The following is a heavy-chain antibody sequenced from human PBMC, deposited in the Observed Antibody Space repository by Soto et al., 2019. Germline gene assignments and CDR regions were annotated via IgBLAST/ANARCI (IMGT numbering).Heavy chain of an antibody. D-gene: IGHD2-21*02. V-gene: IGHV3-74*01. J-gene: IGHJ3*02. Sequence: GGSLRLSCAASGFTFSSYGMHWVRQAPGEGLVWVSRIKNDGTRTNYADSVKGRFTASRDNAKNTLYLQMNSLRAEDTAVYYCARDVEMTTSGDAFDIWGQGTMVTVSS. CDR1: GFTFSSYG. CDR3: ARDVEMTTSGDAFDI. CDR2: IKNDGTRT.